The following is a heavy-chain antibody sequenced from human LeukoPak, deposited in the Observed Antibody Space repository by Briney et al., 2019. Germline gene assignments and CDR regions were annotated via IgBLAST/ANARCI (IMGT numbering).Heavy chain of an antibody. V-gene: IGHV4-31*03. CDR1: GGSISSGGYY. CDR2: IYYSGST. Sequence: SQTLSLTCTVSGGSISSGGYYWSWIRQHPGKGLEWIGYIYYSGSTYYNPSLKSRVTISVDTSKNQFSLKLSSVTAADTAVYCCARRGYSYGFDYWGQGTLVTVSS. J-gene: IGHJ4*02. D-gene: IGHD5-18*01. CDR3: ARRGYSYGFDY.